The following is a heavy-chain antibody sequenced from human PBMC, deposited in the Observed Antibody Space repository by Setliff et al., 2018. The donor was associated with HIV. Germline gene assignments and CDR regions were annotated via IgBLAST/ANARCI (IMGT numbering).Heavy chain of an antibody. J-gene: IGHJ4*02. V-gene: IGHV4-31*03. CDR2: IFHNGDT. D-gene: IGHD6-6*01. Sequence: TLSLTCSVSGVSVGSGDYYWHWIRQHPEKALEWIGYIFHNGDTCYNPSLKSRISMSVDTSKNQFSLELTSLTAADTAVYYCATRPRIAARPFDYWGQGMLVTVSS. CDR3: ATRPRIAARPFDY. CDR1: GVSVGSGDYY.